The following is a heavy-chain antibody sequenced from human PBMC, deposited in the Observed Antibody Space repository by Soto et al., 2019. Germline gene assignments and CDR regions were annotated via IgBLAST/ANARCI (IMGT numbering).Heavy chain of an antibody. V-gene: IGHV1-69*08. D-gene: IGHD3-22*01. CDR2: IIPILGIA. J-gene: IGHJ6*02. Sequence: QVQLVQSGAEVKKPGSSVKVSCKASGGTFSSYTISWVRQAPGQGLEWMGRIIPILGIANYAQKFQGRVTSTADKSTSTAYMELSSLRSEDTAVYYCARDDSSGYYPYYYYGMDVWGQGTTVTVSS. CDR3: ARDDSSGYYPYYYYGMDV. CDR1: GGTFSSYT.